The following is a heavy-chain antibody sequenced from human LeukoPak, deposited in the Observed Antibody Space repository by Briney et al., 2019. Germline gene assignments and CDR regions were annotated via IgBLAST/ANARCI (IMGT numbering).Heavy chain of an antibody. CDR3: ARLNEVTKYWYFDL. V-gene: IGHV3-7*03. CDR1: GFTFSSYA. D-gene: IGHD4-17*01. J-gene: IGHJ2*01. Sequence: GGSLRLSCAASGFTFSSYAMSWIRQAPGKGLEWVASMKPDGSESWYVDSVKGRFTISRDNSKNLMYLQLTSLRAEDTAVYYCARLNEVTKYWYFDLWGRGTLVTVSS. CDR2: MKPDGSES.